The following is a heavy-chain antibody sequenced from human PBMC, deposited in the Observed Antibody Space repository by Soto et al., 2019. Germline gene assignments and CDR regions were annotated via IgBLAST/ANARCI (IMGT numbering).Heavy chain of an antibody. CDR1: GFTFDNYA. D-gene: IGHD3-22*01. CDR2: ISGGGGGT. J-gene: IGHJ4*02. V-gene: IGHV3-23*01. Sequence: EVRLLESGGGFEQPGGSLRLSCATSGFTFDNYAMSWVRQAPGKGLEWVSAISGGGGGTYYADSVKGRFIISRDNSKNTLYLQVNGLRTEDTAVYYCASGYYDSSGYSIDYWGQGTQVTVSS. CDR3: ASGYYDSSGYSIDY.